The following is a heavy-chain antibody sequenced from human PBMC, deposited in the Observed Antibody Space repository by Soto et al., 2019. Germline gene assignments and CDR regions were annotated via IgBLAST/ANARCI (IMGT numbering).Heavy chain of an antibody. CDR2: ISAYNGNT. CDR3: ARAIITMVLVGILPSCFDP. CDR1: GYTFTSYG. D-gene: IGHD3-10*01. V-gene: IGHV1-18*01. Sequence: AASVKVSCKASGYTFTSYGISWVRQAPGQGLEWMGWISAYNGNTNYAQKLQGRVTMTTDTSTSTAYMELRSLRSDDTAVYYCARAIITMVLVGILPSCFDPRCPGPLVTGSS. J-gene: IGHJ5*02.